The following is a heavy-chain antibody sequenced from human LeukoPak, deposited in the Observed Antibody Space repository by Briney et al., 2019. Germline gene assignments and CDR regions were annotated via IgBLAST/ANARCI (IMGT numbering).Heavy chain of an antibody. J-gene: IGHJ4*02. V-gene: IGHV3-23*01. CDR1: GFTFSSYI. CDR2: NSGSGGST. D-gene: IGHD1-26*01. Sequence: GGSLRLSCAASGFTFSSYIMSWVRQAPGKGLEWVSTNSGSGGSTNYADSVKGRFTISRDNSKNTLYLQVDSLRAEDTAVYYCAKAFSGTLEFDYWGQGTLVTVSS. CDR3: AKAFSGTLEFDY.